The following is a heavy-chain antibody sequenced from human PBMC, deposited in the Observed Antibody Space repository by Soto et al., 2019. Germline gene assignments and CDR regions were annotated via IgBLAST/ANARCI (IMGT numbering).Heavy chain of an antibody. D-gene: IGHD2-15*01. CDR2: IYYSGST. Sequence: QVQLQESGPGLVKPSETLSLTCTVSGGSISSYYWSWIRQPPGKGLEWIGYIYYSGSTNYNPSLKSRVTIAVDTSKNQFSLKLSSVTAADTAVYYCASQPGGSWGYYFDYWGQGTLVTVSS. V-gene: IGHV4-59*01. CDR3: ASQPGGSWGYYFDY. CDR1: GGSISSYY. J-gene: IGHJ4*02.